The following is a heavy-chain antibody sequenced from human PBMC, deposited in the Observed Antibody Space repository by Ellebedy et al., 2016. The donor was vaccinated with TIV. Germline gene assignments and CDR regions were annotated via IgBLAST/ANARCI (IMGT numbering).Heavy chain of an antibody. Sequence: GESLKISCAASGFTVNRNCMTWVRQAPGKGLEWVSLIYGGGSTYYADSVKGRFTISRDTSKNTLYLQMNSLRAEGTAFYYCARGACADCFVIDSWGQGTLVTVSS. D-gene: IGHD2-21*02. CDR3: ARGACADCFVIDS. J-gene: IGHJ4*02. CDR2: IYGGGST. CDR1: GFTVNRNC. V-gene: IGHV3-66*01.